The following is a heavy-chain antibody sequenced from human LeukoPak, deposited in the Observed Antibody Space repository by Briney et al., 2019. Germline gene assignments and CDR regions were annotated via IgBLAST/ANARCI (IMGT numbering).Heavy chain of an antibody. V-gene: IGHV3-74*01. J-gene: IGHJ4*02. CDR3: ARGRPHGNDY. Sequence: PGGSLRLSCAASGFTFSSYWMNWVRQAPGKGLVWVSRIASDGSSTTYADSVKGRFSISRDNAKNTLYLQMNSLRVEDTAVYYCARGRPHGNDYWGQGMLVTVSS. D-gene: IGHD4-23*01. CDR2: IASDGSST. CDR1: GFTFSSYW.